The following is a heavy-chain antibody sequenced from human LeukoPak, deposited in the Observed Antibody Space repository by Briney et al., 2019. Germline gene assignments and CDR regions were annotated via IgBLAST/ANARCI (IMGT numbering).Heavy chain of an antibody. CDR1: GGTFSSYA. CDR3: ARSEGIIAVAEGNWFDP. Sequence: ASVKVSFKASGGTFSSYAISWVRQAPGQGLEWMGRVIPILGIANYAQKFQGRVTITADKSTSTAYMELSSLRSEDTAVYYCARSEGIIAVAEGNWFDPWGLGTLVTVSS. J-gene: IGHJ5*02. CDR2: VIPILGIA. D-gene: IGHD6-19*01. V-gene: IGHV1-69*04.